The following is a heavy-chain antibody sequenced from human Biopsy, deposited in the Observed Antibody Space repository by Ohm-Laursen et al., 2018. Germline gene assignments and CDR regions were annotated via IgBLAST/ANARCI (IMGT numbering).Heavy chain of an antibody. CDR2: INGGGDGT. CDR1: GFTFSNYA. Sequence: SLRLSCAAFGFTFSNYAMSWVRQAPGKGLEWVSSINGGGDGTFYADSVKGRFSISRDNSKNTLYLQMKSLRAEDTALYYCAKDLKWDVSADYFDFWGQGTLVTVSS. J-gene: IGHJ4*02. V-gene: IGHV3-23*01. CDR3: AKDLKWDVSADYFDF. D-gene: IGHD1-26*01.